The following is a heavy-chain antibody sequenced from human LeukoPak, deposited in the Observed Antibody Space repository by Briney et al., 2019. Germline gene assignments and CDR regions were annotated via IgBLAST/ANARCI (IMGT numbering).Heavy chain of an antibody. V-gene: IGHV4-4*07. J-gene: IGHJ5*02. CDR1: GGSISSYY. CDR3: ARSYCSGGSCLSWFDP. D-gene: IGHD2-15*01. Sequence: SETLSLTCTVSGGSISSYYWSWIRQSAGKGLEWIGRIYTSGSTNYNPSLKSRVTMSVDTSKNQFSLKLTSVTAADTAVYYCARSYCSGGSCLSWFDPWGLGTLVTVSA. CDR2: IYTSGST.